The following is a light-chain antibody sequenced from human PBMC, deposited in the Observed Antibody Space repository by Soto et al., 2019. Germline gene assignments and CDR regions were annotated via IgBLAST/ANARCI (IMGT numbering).Light chain of an antibody. V-gene: IGLV1-51*02. CDR1: SSNIGNNY. Sequence: QSVLTQPPSVSAAPGQKVTISCSGSSSNIGNNYVSWYQQLPGTAPKLLIYENNKRPSGIPDRFSGSKSGTSATLGITGLQTGDEADYYCETWDSSLSTGVFGTGTKSPS. CDR3: ETWDSSLSTGV. CDR2: ENN. J-gene: IGLJ1*01.